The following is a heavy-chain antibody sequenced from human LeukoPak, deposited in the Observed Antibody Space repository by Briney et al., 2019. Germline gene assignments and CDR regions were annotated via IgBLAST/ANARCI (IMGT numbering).Heavy chain of an antibody. CDR3: AILTGDYYSSGYPQPHDAFDI. CDR2: ISSSSSYI. J-gene: IGHJ3*02. Sequence: GESLRLSCAASGFTLSSHGMNWVRQAPVKGLEWVSSISSSSSYIYYADSVKGRFTISRDNAKNSLYLQMNSLRAEDTAVYYCAILTGDYYSSGYPQPHDAFDIWGQGTMVTVSS. CDR1: GFTLSSHG. D-gene: IGHD3-22*01. V-gene: IGHV3-21*01.